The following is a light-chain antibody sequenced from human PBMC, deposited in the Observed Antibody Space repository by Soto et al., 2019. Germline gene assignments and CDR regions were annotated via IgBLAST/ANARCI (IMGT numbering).Light chain of an antibody. J-gene: IGLJ1*01. V-gene: IGLV2-11*01. CDR1: SSDVGGYNY. CDR3: CSYAGSYTYV. CDR2: DVS. Sequence: QSVLTQPRSVSGSPGQSVTISCTGTSSDVGGYNYVSWYQQHPGKAPKLMIDDVSKRPSGVPDRFSGSKSGNTASLTISGLQADDEADYYCCSYAGSYTYVFGTGTKLTVL.